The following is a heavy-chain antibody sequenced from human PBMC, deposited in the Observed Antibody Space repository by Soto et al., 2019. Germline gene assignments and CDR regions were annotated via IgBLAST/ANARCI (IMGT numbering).Heavy chain of an antibody. CDR1: GITFSKVW. Sequence: EVQLVESGGGLVKPGGSLRLSCAASGITFSKVWMNWVRQSPGKGLEWVGRIKSKSDGGTTDYAAPVKGRFTISRDDSKNTLCLQMNSLKTEDTAVYYCTTNFYSDYGMDVWGQGTTVTVSS. CDR3: TTNFYSDYGMDV. V-gene: IGHV3-15*01. J-gene: IGHJ6*02. CDR2: IKSKSDGGTT. D-gene: IGHD4-4*01.